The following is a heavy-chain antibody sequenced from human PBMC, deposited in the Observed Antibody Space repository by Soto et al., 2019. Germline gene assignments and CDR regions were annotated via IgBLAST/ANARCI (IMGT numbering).Heavy chain of an antibody. CDR2: IVPMFGTS. J-gene: IGHJ4*02. CDR3: NRGSEYDFWSGYL. V-gene: IGHV1-69*06. CDR1: GGTSTRYA. Sequence: QERLVQSGAEVRKPGSSVKVSCKVTGGTSTRYAINWVRQAPGQGLEWMGGIVPMFGTSKYAQKFQGRDTITADTSTNIAYMELRSLRSEDTAVYYCNRGSEYDFWSGYLWGQGTLVSVSS. D-gene: IGHD3-3*01.